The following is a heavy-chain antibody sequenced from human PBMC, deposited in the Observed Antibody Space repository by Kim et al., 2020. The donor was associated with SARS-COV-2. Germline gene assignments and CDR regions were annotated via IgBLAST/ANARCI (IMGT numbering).Heavy chain of an antibody. D-gene: IGHD4-4*01. J-gene: IGHJ6*02. CDR1: GFTFSSYG. Sequence: GGSLRLSCAASGFTFSSYGMHWVRQAPGKGLEWVAVISYDGSNTYYADSVKGRFTISRDNSKNTLYLQMNSLRAEHTAVYYCAKNQPTTDHSYSDMDVWGQGTMVTVSS. CDR3: AKNQPTTDHSYSDMDV. CDR2: ISYDGSNT. V-gene: IGHV3-30*18.